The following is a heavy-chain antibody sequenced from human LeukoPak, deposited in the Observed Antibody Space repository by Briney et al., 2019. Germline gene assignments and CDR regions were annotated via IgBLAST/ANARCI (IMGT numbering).Heavy chain of an antibody. CDR2: INHSGST. V-gene: IGHV4-34*01. CDR3: ARAGMTTVSPWGFDP. Sequence: PSETLSLTCAVYGGSFSGYYWSWIRQPPGRGLEWIGEINHSGSTNYNPSLKSRVTISVDTSKNQFSLKLSSVTAADTAVYYCARAGMTTVSPWGFDPWGQGTLVTVSS. CDR1: GGSFSGYY. J-gene: IGHJ5*02. D-gene: IGHD4-17*01.